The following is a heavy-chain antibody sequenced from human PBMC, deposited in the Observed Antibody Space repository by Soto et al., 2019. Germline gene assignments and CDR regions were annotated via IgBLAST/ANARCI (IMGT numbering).Heavy chain of an antibody. D-gene: IGHD4-17*01. CDR2: ISYDGSNK. V-gene: IGHV3-30-3*01. CDR3: ARDSATVADYYYTMDV. Sequence: QVQLVESGGGVVQPGRSLRLSCAASGFTFSSYPMHWVRQAPGKGLEWVAVISYDGSNKYYVDSVKGRFTISRDNSKNTLYLQMNSLIPEDTTVYYCARDSATVADYYYTMDVWGQVTTVTVSS. CDR1: GFTFSSYP. J-gene: IGHJ6*02.